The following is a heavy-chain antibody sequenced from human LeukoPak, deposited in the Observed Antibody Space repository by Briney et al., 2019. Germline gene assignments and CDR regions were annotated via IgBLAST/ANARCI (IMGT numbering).Heavy chain of an antibody. CDR2: ISSSSSTI. CDR3: ARDPVSGWSLYGMDV. J-gene: IGHJ6*02. D-gene: IGHD6-19*01. Sequence: GGSLRLSCAASGFTFSSYSMNWVRQAPGKGLEWVSYISSSSSTIYYADSVKGRFTISRDNAKNSLYLQMNSLRAEDTAVYYCARDPVSGWSLYGMDVWGQGTTVTVSS. CDR1: GFTFSSYS. V-gene: IGHV3-48*01.